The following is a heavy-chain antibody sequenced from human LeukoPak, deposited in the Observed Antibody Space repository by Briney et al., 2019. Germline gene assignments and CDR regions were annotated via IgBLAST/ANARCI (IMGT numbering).Heavy chain of an antibody. V-gene: IGHV3-74*01. D-gene: IGHD1-14*01. CDR3: ARDSQTRSAFEI. J-gene: IGHJ3*02. CDR1: GFTFSSYW. Sequence: GGSLRLSCAASGFTFSSYWMHWVRQAPGKGLVWVSRTNSDGSSTSYADSVKGRFTISRGNAKNTLYLQMNSLRAEDTAVYYCARDSQTRSAFEIWGQGTMVSVSS. CDR2: TNSDGSST.